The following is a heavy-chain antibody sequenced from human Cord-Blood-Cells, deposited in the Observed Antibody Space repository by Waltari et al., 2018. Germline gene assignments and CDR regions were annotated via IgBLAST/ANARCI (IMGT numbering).Heavy chain of an antibody. D-gene: IGHD3-22*01. Sequence: QVQLQQWGAGLLKPSETLSLTCAVYGGSFSGYYWRWIREPPGKGLEGIGESNHSGSTNYNPSLKSRVTISVDTSKNQFSLKLSSVTAADTAVYYCARVPDYYDSSGYYYFDYWGQGTLATVSS. CDR1: GGSFSGYY. CDR2: SNHSGST. J-gene: IGHJ4*02. CDR3: ARVPDYYDSSGYYYFDY. V-gene: IGHV4-34*01.